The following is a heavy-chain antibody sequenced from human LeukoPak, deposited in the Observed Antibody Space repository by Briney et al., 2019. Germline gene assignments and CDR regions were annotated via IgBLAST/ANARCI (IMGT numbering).Heavy chain of an antibody. Sequence: PGGSLRLSCAASGFTFSSYSMNWVRQAPGKGLEWVSSISSSSSYIYYADSVKGRFTISRDNAKNSLYLQMNSLRAEDTAVYYCARSGGYYRDDAFDIWGQGTRVTVSS. CDR1: GFTFSSYS. CDR2: ISSSSSYI. J-gene: IGHJ3*02. D-gene: IGHD1-26*01. V-gene: IGHV3-21*01. CDR3: ARSGGYYRDDAFDI.